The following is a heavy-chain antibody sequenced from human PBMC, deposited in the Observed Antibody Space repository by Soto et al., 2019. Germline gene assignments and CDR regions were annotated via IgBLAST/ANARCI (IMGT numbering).Heavy chain of an antibody. Sequence: QVQLVQSGAEVKKPGASVKVSCKASGYTFTSYGISWVRQAPGQGLEWMGWISAYNGNTNYAQKLQGRVTMTTDTSTSTAYIELRSLRSDDTAVYYCARRVAARLFEYSYYMDVWGKGTTVTVSS. V-gene: IGHV1-18*01. CDR3: ARRVAARLFEYSYYMDV. CDR2: ISAYNGNT. CDR1: GYTFTSYG. D-gene: IGHD6-6*01. J-gene: IGHJ6*03.